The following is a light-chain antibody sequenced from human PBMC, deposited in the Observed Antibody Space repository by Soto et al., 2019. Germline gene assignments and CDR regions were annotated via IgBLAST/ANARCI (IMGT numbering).Light chain of an antibody. J-gene: IGKJ5*01. CDR2: DAS. CDR3: QQRRNWPT. Sequence: EILMNQCPNTVRVCAGERATVSCRSSLNVNNYLAWYQQKPGQAPRLLIYDASNRATGIPARFSGSGSGTDFTLTISSLEPEDFAVYYCQQRRNWPTFGQGTRLEIK. V-gene: IGKV3-11*01. CDR1: LNVNNY.